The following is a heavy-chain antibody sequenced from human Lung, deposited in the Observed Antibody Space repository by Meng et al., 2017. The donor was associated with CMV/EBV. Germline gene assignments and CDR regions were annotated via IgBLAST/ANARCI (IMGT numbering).Heavy chain of an antibody. V-gene: IGHV4-38-2*02. CDR1: GYFITTGFH. CDR2: IYHSGTT. CDR3: ARANTAMGPFDS. J-gene: IGHJ4*02. Sequence: SXTXSLXCTVSGYFITTGFHWGWIRQPPGKGLEWIGSIYHSGTTYYNPSLGSRLTMSVDTSKNHFSLKLSSVTAADTAVYYFARANTAMGPFDSWGQGTLVTVSS. D-gene: IGHD5-18*01.